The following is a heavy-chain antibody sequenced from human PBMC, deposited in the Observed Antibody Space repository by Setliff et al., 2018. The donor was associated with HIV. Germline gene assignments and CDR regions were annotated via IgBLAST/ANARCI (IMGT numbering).Heavy chain of an antibody. CDR2: INTGNGNT. Sequence: ASVKVSCKASGYTFTSHTIHWVRQAPGQGLEWMGWINTGNGNTKYSQKFQDRVTITRDTSASTGYMEVNSLRPEDTAVYYCARGKGSSGYYYYYGMDVWGQGTRVTVSS. CDR3: ARGKGSSGYYYYYGMDV. J-gene: IGHJ6*02. D-gene: IGHD3-10*01. V-gene: IGHV1-3*04. CDR1: GYTFTSHT.